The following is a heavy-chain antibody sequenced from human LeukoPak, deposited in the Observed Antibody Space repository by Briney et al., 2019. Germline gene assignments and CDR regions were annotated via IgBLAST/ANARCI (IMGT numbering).Heavy chain of an antibody. Sequence: PSETLSLTCIVSGFSITDRAYHWGYIRQPPGKGLEWIGSVHYTGNTNYNPSLKSRVTISLDTSKSQFSLRLTSVTAADTAVYYCARVRQLIEAGTFDVWGQGTVVTVSS. J-gene: IGHJ3*01. CDR3: ARVRQLIEAGTFDV. D-gene: IGHD6-19*01. V-gene: IGHV4-39*07. CDR1: GFSITDRAYH. CDR2: VHYTGNT.